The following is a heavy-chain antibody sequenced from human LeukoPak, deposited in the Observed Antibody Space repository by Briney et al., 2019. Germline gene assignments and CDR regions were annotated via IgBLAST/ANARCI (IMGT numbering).Heavy chain of an antibody. V-gene: IGHV4-4*02. J-gene: IGHJ4*02. Sequence: SETLSLTCAVSGGSISSSNWWSWVRQPPGKGLEWIGEIYHSGSTNYNPSLKSRVTISVDTSKNQFSLKLSSVTAADTAVYYCARGAASAAASPYYFDYWGQGTLVTVSS. CDR3: ARGAASAAASPYYFDY. CDR1: GGSISSSNW. D-gene: IGHD6-13*01. CDR2: IYHSGST.